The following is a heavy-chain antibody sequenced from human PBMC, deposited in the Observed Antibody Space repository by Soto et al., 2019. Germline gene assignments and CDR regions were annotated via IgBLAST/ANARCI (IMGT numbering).Heavy chain of an antibody. V-gene: IGHV1-18*01. Sequence: ASVNVSCKASGYTFTSYGISWVRQAPGQGLEWMGWISAYNGNTNYAQKLQGRVTMTTDTSTSTAYMELRSLRSDDTAVYYCATSGGIAAADGDNWFDPWGQGTLVTVSS. CDR2: ISAYNGNT. D-gene: IGHD6-13*01. CDR3: ATSGGIAAADGDNWFDP. J-gene: IGHJ5*02. CDR1: GYTFTSYG.